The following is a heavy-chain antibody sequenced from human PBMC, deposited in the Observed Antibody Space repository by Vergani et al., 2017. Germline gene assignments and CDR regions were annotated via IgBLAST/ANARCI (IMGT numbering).Heavy chain of an antibody. CDR2: ISSSSSYI. CDR1: GFTFSGSA. D-gene: IGHD6-13*01. J-gene: IGHJ5*02. Sequence: EVQLVESGGGLVQPGGSLKLSCAASGFTFSGSAMHWVRQAPGKGLEWVSSISSSSSYIYYAESVKGRFTISRANAKNSLYLQMNSLRAEDTAVYYCARARIAAAGRNWFDPWGQGTLVTVSS. CDR3: ARARIAAAGRNWFDP. V-gene: IGHV3-21*01.